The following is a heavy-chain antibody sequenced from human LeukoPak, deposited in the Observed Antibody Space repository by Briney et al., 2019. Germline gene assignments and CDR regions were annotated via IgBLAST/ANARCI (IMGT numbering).Heavy chain of an antibody. CDR2: VDPEDGET. J-gene: IGHJ6*03. Sequence: GATVKISCKASGYTFTDYYMHWVQQAPGKGLEWMGRVDPEDGETIYAEKFQGRVTITADTSTDTAYMELSSLRSEDTAVYYCATREVVDYYYYMDVWGKGTTVTVSS. CDR1: GYTFTDYY. V-gene: IGHV1-69-2*01. CDR3: ATREVVDYYYYMDV.